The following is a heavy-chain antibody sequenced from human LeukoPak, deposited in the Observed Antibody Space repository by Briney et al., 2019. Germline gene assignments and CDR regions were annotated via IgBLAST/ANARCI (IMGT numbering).Heavy chain of an antibody. CDR1: GFTFSDYW. J-gene: IGHJ4*02. Sequence: GGSLRLSCAASGFTFSDYWMSWVRQAPGKGLEWVANIKQDGSTKYYVDSVKGRFTISRDNAKNSLYLQMNSLRAEDTAVYYCARGGWDDSSGYYYYWGQGTLVTVSS. CDR2: IKQDGSTK. D-gene: IGHD3-22*01. CDR3: ARGGWDDSSGYYYY. V-gene: IGHV3-7*01.